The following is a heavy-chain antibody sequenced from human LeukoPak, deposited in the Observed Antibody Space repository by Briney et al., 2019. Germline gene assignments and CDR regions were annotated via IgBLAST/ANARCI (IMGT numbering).Heavy chain of an antibody. V-gene: IGHV1-69*05. CDR3: ARAQCCSSTSCYSSSQWGFDP. Sequence: SVKVSCKASGGTFSSYAISWVRQAPGQGLEWMGGIIPIFGTANYAQKFQGRVTITTDESTSTAYMELSSLRSEDTAVYYCARAQCCSSTSCYSSSQWGFDPWGQGTLVTVSS. J-gene: IGHJ5*02. CDR2: IIPIFGTA. CDR1: GGTFSSYA. D-gene: IGHD2-2*02.